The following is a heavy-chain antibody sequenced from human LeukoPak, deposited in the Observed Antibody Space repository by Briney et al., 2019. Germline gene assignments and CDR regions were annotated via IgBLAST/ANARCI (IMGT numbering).Heavy chain of an antibody. V-gene: IGHV3-11*04. Sequence: GGSLRLSCAASGFTFSDYYMSWIRQVPGKGLEWVSYIGRSGTTIHYADSVKGRFTISWDNAKKSLYLQMNSLRAEDTAVYYCARYSDGFLEWSLDYWGQGTLVTVSP. CDR2: IGRSGTTI. CDR3: ARYSDGFLEWSLDY. CDR1: GFTFSDYY. D-gene: IGHD3-3*01. J-gene: IGHJ4*02.